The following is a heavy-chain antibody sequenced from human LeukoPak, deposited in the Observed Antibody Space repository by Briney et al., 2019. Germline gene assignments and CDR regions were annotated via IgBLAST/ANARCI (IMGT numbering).Heavy chain of an antibody. Sequence: ASVKVSCKASGYTFTGYYMHWVRQAPGQGLEWLGRINPNSGGTNCAQKFQGRVTMTRDTSISTAYMELSRLRYDDTAVYYCARLGSGYFIDYWGQGTLVTVSS. D-gene: IGHD3-22*01. CDR3: ARLGSGYFIDY. CDR2: INPNSGGT. CDR1: GYTFTGYY. J-gene: IGHJ4*02. V-gene: IGHV1-2*06.